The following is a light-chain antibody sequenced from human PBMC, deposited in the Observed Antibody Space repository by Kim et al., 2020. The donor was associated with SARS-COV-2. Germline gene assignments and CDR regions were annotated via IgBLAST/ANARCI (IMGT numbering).Light chain of an antibody. J-gene: IGKJ1*01. CDR2: GAS. Sequence: VSPGERAPLSCRASQIVSSNLAWYQQKPGQAPRLLIYGASTRATGIPASFSGSGSGTEFTLTISSLQSEDFAIYYCQQYYNWPRTFGQGTKVEIK. V-gene: IGKV3-15*01. CDR3: QQYYNWPRT. CDR1: QIVSSN.